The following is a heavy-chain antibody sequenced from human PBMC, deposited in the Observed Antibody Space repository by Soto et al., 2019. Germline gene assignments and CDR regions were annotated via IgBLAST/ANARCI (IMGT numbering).Heavy chain of an antibody. CDR2: VYTSGST. V-gene: IGHV4-4*07. CDR1: AGSISNYY. J-gene: IGHJ6*02. Sequence: SETLSLTCTVSAGSISNYYWNWIRQPAGKGLEWIGRVYTSGSTTYNPSLKSRVAMSIDTSKNQFSLKLNSVSAADTAVYYCARTDRFNYGVDVWGQGTTVTVSS. CDR3: ARTDRFNYGVDV. D-gene: IGHD3-10*01.